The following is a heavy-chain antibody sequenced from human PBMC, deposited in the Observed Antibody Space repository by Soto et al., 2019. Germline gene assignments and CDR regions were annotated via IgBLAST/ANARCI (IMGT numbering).Heavy chain of an antibody. D-gene: IGHD6-19*01. V-gene: IGHV3-23*01. CDR1: GFTFSSYA. Sequence: EVQLLESGGGLVQPGGSLRLSCAASGFTFSSYAMSWVRQAPGKGLEWVSAISGSGGSTYYADSVKGRFTISRDNSKNTLYLPMNSLRAEDTAVYYCAATRGWYQAFDIWGQGTMVTVSS. CDR3: AATRGWYQAFDI. J-gene: IGHJ3*02. CDR2: ISGSGGST.